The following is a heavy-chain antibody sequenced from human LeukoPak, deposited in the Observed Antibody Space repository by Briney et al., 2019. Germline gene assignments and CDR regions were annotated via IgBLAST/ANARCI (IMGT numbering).Heavy chain of an antibody. CDR3: ASLSRVAGTFSEFLF. J-gene: IGHJ4*02. V-gene: IGHV4-39*01. CDR1: GGSISRSSYY. Sequence: SETLSLTCTVSGGSISRSSYYWGWIRQPPGKGLEWTGSIYYSGSTYYNPSLKSRVTISVDTSKNQFSLKLSSVTAADTAVYYCASLSRVAGTFSEFLFWGQGTLVTVSS. CDR2: IYYSGST. D-gene: IGHD2-15*01.